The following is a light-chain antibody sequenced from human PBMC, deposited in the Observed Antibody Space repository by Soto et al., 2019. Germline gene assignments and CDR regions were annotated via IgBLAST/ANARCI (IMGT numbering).Light chain of an antibody. J-gene: IGKJ1*01. CDR3: QQYAGSPRT. V-gene: IGKV3-20*01. CDR1: QSVSSSY. Sequence: DILLTQSPGTLSLSPGERAPLSCRPSQSVSSSYLAWYQQKPGQAPRLLIYGASSRATGIPDRFTGSGSGTDFTLTINRVEPEDFAVYFCQQYAGSPRTFGQGTKVDIK. CDR2: GAS.